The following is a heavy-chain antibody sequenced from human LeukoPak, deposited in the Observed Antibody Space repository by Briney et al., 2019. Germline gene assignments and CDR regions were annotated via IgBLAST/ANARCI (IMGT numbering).Heavy chain of an antibody. Sequence: GASVKVSCKASGGSFSSNVISWVRQAPGQGLEWMGGIVPIFGTTKYAQKFQGRVTITTDESTSTAYMELSSLRSEDTAVYYCARGWGVPAPISWFDPWGQGTLATVSS. J-gene: IGHJ5*02. CDR1: GGSFSSNV. D-gene: IGHD2-2*01. CDR2: IVPIFGTT. CDR3: ARGWGVPAPISWFDP. V-gene: IGHV1-69*05.